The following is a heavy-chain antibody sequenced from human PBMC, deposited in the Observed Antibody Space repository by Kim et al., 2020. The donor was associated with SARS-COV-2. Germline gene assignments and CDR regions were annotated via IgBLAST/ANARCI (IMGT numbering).Heavy chain of an antibody. V-gene: IGHV4-39*01. CDR3: ASQQPTTIFGVVTLGGGFDP. D-gene: IGHD3-3*01. Sequence: SETLSLTCTVSGGSISSSSYYWGWIRQPPGKGLEWIGSIYYSGSTYYNPSLKSRVTISVDTSKNQFSLKLSSVTAADTAVYYCASQQPTTIFGVVTLGGGFDPWGQGTLVTVSS. J-gene: IGHJ5*02. CDR2: IYYSGST. CDR1: GGSISSSSYY.